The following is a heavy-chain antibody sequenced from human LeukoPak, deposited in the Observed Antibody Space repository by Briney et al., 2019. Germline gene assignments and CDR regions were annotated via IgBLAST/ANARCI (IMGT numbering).Heavy chain of an antibody. V-gene: IGHV3-21*01. CDR2: ISSSSSYI. CDR3: ARVRWELGERDNWFDP. J-gene: IGHJ5*02. Sequence: GGSLRLSCAASGFTFSSYSMNWVRQAPGKGLEWVSSISSSSSYIYYADSVKGRFTISRDNAKNSLYLQMNSLRAEDMAVYYCARVRWELGERDNWFDPWGQGTLVTVSS. CDR1: GFTFSSYS. D-gene: IGHD1-26*01.